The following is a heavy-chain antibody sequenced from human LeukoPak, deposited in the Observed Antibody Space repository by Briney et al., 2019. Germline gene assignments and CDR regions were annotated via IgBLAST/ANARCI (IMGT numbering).Heavy chain of an antibody. CDR2: IYYSGST. J-gene: IGHJ6*03. V-gene: IGHV4-59*01. CDR3: ARAGVVATTAHSYYYYYYYMDV. Sequence: SETLSLTCTVSGGSISSYYWSWIRQPPGKGLEWIGYIYYSGSTNYNPSLKSRVTISVDTSKNQFSLKLSSVTAADTAVYYCARAGVVATTAHSYYYYYYYMDVWGKGTTVTVSS. CDR1: GGSISSYY. D-gene: IGHD5-12*01.